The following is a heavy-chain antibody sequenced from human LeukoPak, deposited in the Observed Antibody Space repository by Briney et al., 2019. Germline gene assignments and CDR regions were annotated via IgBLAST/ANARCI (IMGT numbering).Heavy chain of an antibody. V-gene: IGHV4-34*01. J-gene: IGHJ6*03. CDR1: GGSFSGYY. CDR2: INHSGST. Sequence: SETLSLTCAVYGGSFSGYYWSWIRQPPGKGLEWIGEINHSGSTNYNPSLKSRVTISVDTSKNQFSLKLSSVTAADTAVYYCARPYNPGYYYMDVWGKGTTVTVSS. D-gene: IGHD1-1*01. CDR3: ARPYNPGYYYMDV.